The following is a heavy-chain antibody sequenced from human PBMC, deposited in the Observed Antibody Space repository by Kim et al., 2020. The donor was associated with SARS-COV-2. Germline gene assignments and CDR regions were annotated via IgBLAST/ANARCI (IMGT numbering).Heavy chain of an antibody. CDR1: GFTFSSYS. CDR2: ISSSSSYI. D-gene: IGHD3-22*01. Sequence: GGSLRLSCAASGFTFSSYSMNWVRQAPGKGLEWVSSISSSSSYIYYADSVKGRFTISRDNAKNSLYLQMNSLRAEDTAVYYCARSPRWLVSRFDYWGQGTLVTVSS. CDR3: ARSPRWLVSRFDY. J-gene: IGHJ4*02. V-gene: IGHV3-21*01.